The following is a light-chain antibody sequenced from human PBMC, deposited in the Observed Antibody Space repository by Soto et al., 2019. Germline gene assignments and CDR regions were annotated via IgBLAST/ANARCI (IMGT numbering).Light chain of an antibody. J-gene: IGLJ1*01. CDR2: DVS. Sequence: QSALTQPASVSGSPGQSITISCTGTSSDVGGYNYVSWYQQHPGKAPKLMIYDVSNRPSGVSNRFSGSKSGNTASLTVSGLQAEDEADYYCSSYAGSNTYVFGTGTNVPVL. CDR1: SSDVGGYNY. CDR3: SSYAGSNTYV. V-gene: IGLV2-14*01.